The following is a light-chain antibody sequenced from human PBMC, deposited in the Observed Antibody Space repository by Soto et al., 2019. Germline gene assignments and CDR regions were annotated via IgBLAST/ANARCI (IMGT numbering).Light chain of an antibody. CDR2: EVS. CDR1: SSDIGDYDY. V-gene: IGLV2-14*01. CDR3: SSYTTTSTLGV. Sequence: QSVLTQPPSASGSPGQSVTISCTGTSSDIGDYDYVSWYQQHPGKAPKLIIYEVSNRPSGISNRFSGSKSGNTASLTISGLQAEDEADYYCSSYTTTSTLGVFGGGTKVTVL. J-gene: IGLJ3*02.